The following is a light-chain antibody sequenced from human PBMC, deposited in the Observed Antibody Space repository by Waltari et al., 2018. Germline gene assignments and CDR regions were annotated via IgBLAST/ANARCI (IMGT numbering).Light chain of an antibody. CDR1: QSVSRA. J-gene: IGKJ1*01. CDR3: QHYVKLPVT. CDR2: GAS. Sequence: EIVLTQSPGTLYLSPGERATLSCRASQSVSRALAWYQQKPGQAPRLLIYGASTRATGVPDRFSGSGSGTDFSLTISSLDPEDFAVYYCQHYVKLPVTYGQGTKVEI. V-gene: IGKV3-20*01.